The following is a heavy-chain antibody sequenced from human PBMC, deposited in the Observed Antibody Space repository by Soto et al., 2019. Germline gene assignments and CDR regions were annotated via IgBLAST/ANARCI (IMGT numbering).Heavy chain of an antibody. V-gene: IGHV4-31*03. D-gene: IGHD5-12*01. CDR2: IYYSGST. J-gene: IGHJ6*02. CDR3: ARAIVATWQYGMDV. Sequence: PSETLSLTCTVSGGSICSGGYYWSWIRQHPGKGLEWTGYIYYSGSTYYNPSLKSRVTISVDTSKNQFSLKLSSVTAADTAVYYCARAIVATWQYGMDVWGQGTTVTVSS. CDR1: GGSICSGGYY.